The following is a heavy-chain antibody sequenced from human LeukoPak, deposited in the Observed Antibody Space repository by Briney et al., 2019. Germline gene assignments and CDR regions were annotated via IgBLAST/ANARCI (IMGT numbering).Heavy chain of an antibody. J-gene: IGHJ3*02. D-gene: IGHD3-22*01. CDR3: ARDPGRGYQAGGDAFDI. Sequence: GGSLRLSCAASGFTFSSYAMHWVRQAPGEGLEWVAVISYDGSNKSYADSVKGRFTISRDNSKNTLYLQMNSLRAEDTAVYYCARDPGRGYQAGGDAFDIWGQGTMVTVSS. V-gene: IGHV3-30*04. CDR2: ISYDGSNK. CDR1: GFTFSSYA.